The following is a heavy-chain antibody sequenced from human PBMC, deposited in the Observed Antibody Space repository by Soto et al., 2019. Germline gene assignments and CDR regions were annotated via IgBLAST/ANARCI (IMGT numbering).Heavy chain of an antibody. D-gene: IGHD2-21*01. CDR2: IYYSGNT. CDR1: GGSTSSDNY. V-gene: IGHV4-30-4*01. CDR3: AREGGESSDGLYYFDS. J-gene: IGHJ4*02. Sequence: QVQLQESGPGLVKPSQTLSLTCTVSGGSTSSDNYWSWIHQPPGKGREWIGHIYYSGNTDYNPSLKSRLAISIDTSKNQFSLKMSSVTAADTAVYFCAREGGESSDGLYYFDSWGQGSLVTVSS.